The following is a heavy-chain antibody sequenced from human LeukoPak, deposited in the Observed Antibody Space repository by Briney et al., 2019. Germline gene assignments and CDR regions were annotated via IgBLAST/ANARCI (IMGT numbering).Heavy chain of an antibody. J-gene: IGHJ6*02. CDR2: ISSSSSYI. V-gene: IGHV3-21*01. CDR3: ASVSIVVVPAAEAYYYGMDV. Sequence: GGSLRLSCAASGFTFSSYSMNWVRQAPGKGLEWVSSISSSSSYIYYADSVKGRFTISRDNAKSSLYLQMNSLRAEDTAVYYCASVSIVVVPAAEAYYYGMDVWGQGTTVTVSS. D-gene: IGHD2-2*01. CDR1: GFTFSSYS.